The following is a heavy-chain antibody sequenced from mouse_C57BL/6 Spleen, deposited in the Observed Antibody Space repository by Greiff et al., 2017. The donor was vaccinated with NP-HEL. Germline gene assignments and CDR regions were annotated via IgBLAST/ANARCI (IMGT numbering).Heavy chain of an antibody. CDR1: GYSFTDYN. CDR3: SRNVDYYGSSYWYFEV. CDR2: INPNYGTT. Sequence: EVQLQESGPELVKPGASVKISCKASGYSFTDYNMNWVKQSNGKSLEWIGVINPNYGTTSYNQKFKGKATLTVDQSSSTAYMQLNSLTSEDSAVYYCSRNVDYYGSSYWYFEVWGTGTTVTVSS. D-gene: IGHD1-1*01. V-gene: IGHV1-39*01. J-gene: IGHJ1*03.